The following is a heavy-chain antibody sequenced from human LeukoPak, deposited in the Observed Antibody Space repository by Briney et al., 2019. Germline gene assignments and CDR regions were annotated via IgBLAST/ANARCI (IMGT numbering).Heavy chain of an antibody. J-gene: IGHJ4*02. V-gene: IGHV4-4*02. CDR2: IHHSGST. CDR3: ARGYYHDSK. CDR1: GGSLTTDNW. D-gene: IGHD3-22*01. Sequence: SETLSLTCTVSGGSLTTDNWWTWVRQPPGKGLEWIGEIHHSGSTNYNPSLKSRVTISIDKSKNQFSLKLTSVAAADTAVYYCARGYYHDSKWGQGILVTVSS.